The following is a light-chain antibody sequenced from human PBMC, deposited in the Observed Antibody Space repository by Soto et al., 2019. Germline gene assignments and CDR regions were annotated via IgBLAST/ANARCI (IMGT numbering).Light chain of an antibody. CDR2: RND. Sequence: QSVLTQPPSASGTHGQRVTMSCSGRSSNVGSNFVYWDQQLPDTAPRLLIYRNDQRPSGVPDRFSASKSATSASLAITGLRSEDEAEYFCAAWDDTLATMVFGAGTKLTVL. CDR3: AAWDDTLATMV. V-gene: IGLV1-47*01. CDR1: SSNVGSNF. J-gene: IGLJ2*01.